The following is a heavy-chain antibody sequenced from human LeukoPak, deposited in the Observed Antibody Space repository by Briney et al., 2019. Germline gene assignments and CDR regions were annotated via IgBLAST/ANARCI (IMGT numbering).Heavy chain of an antibody. D-gene: IGHD3-10*01. CDR2: IYYSGSN. Sequence: AGSLRLSCTVSACSISGYYWSWIRQPPGQGLEGSGCIYYSGSNNYNTSLRRRVTISVDTTKNQSSLKLSSVPAADTAVYYCARIHYGSHQMDTHDYWGQGTLVTVSS. CDR1: ACSISGYY. CDR3: ARIHYGSHQMDTHDY. J-gene: IGHJ4*02. V-gene: IGHV4-59*08.